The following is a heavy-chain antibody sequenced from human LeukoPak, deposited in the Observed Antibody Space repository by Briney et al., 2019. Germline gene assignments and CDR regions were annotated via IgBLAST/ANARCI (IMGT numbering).Heavy chain of an antibody. CDR2: ITWNGGST. D-gene: IGHD5-12*01. Sequence: GGPLRLSCAASGFTFDDYGMSWVRQAPGKGLEWVSGITWNGGSTGYADSVKGRFTISRDNAKNSLYLQMNSLRAEDTAVYYCARDLSYTYSGYGKVFDYWGQGTLVTVSS. CDR3: ARDLSYTYSGYGKVFDY. CDR1: GFTFDDYG. V-gene: IGHV3-20*04. J-gene: IGHJ4*02.